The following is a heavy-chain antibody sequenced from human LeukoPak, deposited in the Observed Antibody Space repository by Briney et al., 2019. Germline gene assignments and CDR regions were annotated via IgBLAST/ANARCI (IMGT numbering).Heavy chain of an antibody. J-gene: IGHJ4*02. D-gene: IGHD1-1*01. CDR2: IIPIFGTA. CDR1: GGTFSIYA. V-gene: IGHV1-69*13. CDR3: ARELNWNLDY. Sequence: SVKVSCKASGGTFSIYAISWVRQAPGQGLEWMGGIIPIFGTANYAQKFQGRVTITADESTSTAYVELSSLRSEDTAVYYCARELNWNLDYWGQGTLVTVSS.